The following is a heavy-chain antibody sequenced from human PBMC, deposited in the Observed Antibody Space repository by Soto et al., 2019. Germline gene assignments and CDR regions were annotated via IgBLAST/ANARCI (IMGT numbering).Heavy chain of an antibody. CDR3: AKDPDISGWYQTDLDY. V-gene: IGHV3-23*01. D-gene: IGHD6-19*01. CDR1: GFIFSSFA. J-gene: IGHJ4*02. Sequence: GGSLRLSCAASGFIFSSFAMSWVRQAPGKGLEWVSTISNNGGSTYSADSVKGRFTISRDNSKNTLYLQMNSLRAEDTAVYYCAKDPDISGWYQTDLDYWGQGXLVTVSS. CDR2: ISNNGGST.